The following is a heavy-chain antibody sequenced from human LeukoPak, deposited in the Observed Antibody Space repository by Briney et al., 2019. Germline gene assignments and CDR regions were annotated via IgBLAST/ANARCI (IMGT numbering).Heavy chain of an antibody. CDR1: GFTVTTDH. CDR3: ARYGLGAHAFDI. J-gene: IGHJ3*02. D-gene: IGHD3/OR15-3a*01. V-gene: IGHV3-53*01. Sequence: PGGSLRLSCAASGFTVTTDHMSWVRQAAGKGLECLSVIYSAGTPSPPDSGKGRLTIPRDNSKNTVHLQMNSMRAEDTTVYYCARYGLGAHAFDIWGQGTMVTVSS. CDR2: IYSAGTP.